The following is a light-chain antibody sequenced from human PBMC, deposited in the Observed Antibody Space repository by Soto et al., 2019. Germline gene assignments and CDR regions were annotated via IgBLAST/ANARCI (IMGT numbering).Light chain of an antibody. Sequence: ETVMTQSPATLSLSPGETATLSCRASQSVAGNLAWYQQKPGQAPRLLIYGASTRATGIPVRFSGSGSGTEFTLTISSLQSEDFAVYFCQQYDSWPRTFGQGTKVEIK. CDR2: GAS. J-gene: IGKJ1*01. CDR1: QSVAGN. CDR3: QQYDSWPRT. V-gene: IGKV3-15*01.